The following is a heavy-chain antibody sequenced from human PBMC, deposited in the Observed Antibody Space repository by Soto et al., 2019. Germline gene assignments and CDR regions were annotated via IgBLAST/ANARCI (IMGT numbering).Heavy chain of an antibody. CDR1: GGSISSYH. J-gene: IGHJ5*02. D-gene: IGHD6-19*01. CDR2: IDYSGSS. CDR3: AREIIDSSGWYRFDP. V-gene: IGHV4-59*01. Sequence: QVQLQESGPGLVKPSETLSLTCSVSGGSISSYHWSWIRQPPGKGLEWIGYIDYSGSSNYTPSLKSRVTISVDTSKNQFSLKLSSVTAADTAVYYCAREIIDSSGWYRFDPWGQGTLVTVSS.